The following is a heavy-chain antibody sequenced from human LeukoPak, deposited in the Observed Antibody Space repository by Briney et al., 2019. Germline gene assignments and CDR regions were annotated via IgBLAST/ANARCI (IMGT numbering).Heavy chain of an antibody. V-gene: IGHV1-46*01. D-gene: IGHD3-16*01. CDR2: INPSGGST. J-gene: IGHJ2*01. Sequence: ASVKVSCKASGYTFTNYYMHWVRQAPGQGLEWMGTINPSGGSTSYAQKFQGRVTMTRDTPTSTVYMELSSLRSEDTAVYYCARDHYDYVWGSPLTSRYFDLWGRGTLVTVSS. CDR1: GYTFTNYY. CDR3: ARDHYDYVWGSPLTSRYFDL.